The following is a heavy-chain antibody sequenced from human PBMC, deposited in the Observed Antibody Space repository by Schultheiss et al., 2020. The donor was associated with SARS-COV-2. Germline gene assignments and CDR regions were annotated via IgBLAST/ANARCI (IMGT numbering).Heavy chain of an antibody. D-gene: IGHD4-17*01. CDR2: VSWNGSRT. J-gene: IGHJ4*02. CDR3: ARGVYGDYFDY. Sequence: GGSLRLSCAASGFTFGTYNMHWVRQAPGKGLEWVSGVSWNGSRTHYADSVKGRFTISRDNAKKSLYLQMNSLTVEDTAVYYCARGVYGDYFDYWGQGTLVTVSS. V-gene: IGHV3-19*01. CDR1: GFTFGTYN.